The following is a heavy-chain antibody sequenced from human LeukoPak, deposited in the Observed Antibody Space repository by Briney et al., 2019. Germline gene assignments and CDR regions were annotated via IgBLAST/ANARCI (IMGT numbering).Heavy chain of an antibody. Sequence: GGSLRLSCAASGFTFSSYWMSWVRQAPGKGLEWVANIRQDGSEKYYVDSVKGRFTISRDNAKNSLYLQMNSLRAEGTAVYYCARDSEYGDYALDYWGQGTLVTVSS. V-gene: IGHV3-7*01. CDR2: IRQDGSEK. CDR3: ARDSEYGDYALDY. J-gene: IGHJ4*02. CDR1: GFTFSSYW. D-gene: IGHD4-17*01.